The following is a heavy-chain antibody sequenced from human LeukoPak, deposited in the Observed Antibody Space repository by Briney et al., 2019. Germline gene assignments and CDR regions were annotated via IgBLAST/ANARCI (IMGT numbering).Heavy chain of an antibody. CDR2: ISGSGGST. CDR1: GFTFSSYA. CDR3: AKEGYYGSGSYYNQIDY. D-gene: IGHD3-10*01. Sequence: GGSLRLSCAASGFTFSSYAMSWVRQAPGKGLEWVSAISGSGGSTYYADSVKGRFTISRDNSKNTLYLQMNSLRAEDTAVYYCAKEGYYGSGSYYNQIDYWGQGTLVTVSS. V-gene: IGHV3-23*01. J-gene: IGHJ4*02.